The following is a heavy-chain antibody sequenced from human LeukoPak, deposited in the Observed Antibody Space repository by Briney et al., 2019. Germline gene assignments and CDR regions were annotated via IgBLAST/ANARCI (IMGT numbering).Heavy chain of an antibody. V-gene: IGHV4-59*01. Sequence: SETLSLTCTVSGXSINSYYWSWIRQPPGKGLEWIGHIYYSGSTNYTPSLKGRVTISVDTSKNQFSLKLSSVTAADTAVYYCARNLIVVFNDAFDIWGQGTMVTVST. J-gene: IGHJ3*02. CDR2: IYYSGST. D-gene: IGHD3-22*01. CDR1: GXSINSYY. CDR3: ARNLIVVFNDAFDI.